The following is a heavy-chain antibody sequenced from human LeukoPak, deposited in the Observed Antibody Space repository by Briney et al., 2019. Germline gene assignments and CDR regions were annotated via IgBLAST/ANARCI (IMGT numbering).Heavy chain of an antibody. D-gene: IGHD3-22*01. J-gene: IGHJ4*02. CDR2: IRSKAYGGTT. Sequence: GGSLRLSCTASGFTFGDYAMSWFRQAPGKGLEWVGFIRSKAYGGTTEYAASVKGRFTISRDDSKSIAYLQMNSLKTEDIAVYYCTREDYDSSGYYLDYWGQGTLVTVSS. CDR1: GFTFGDYA. CDR3: TREDYDSSGYYLDY. V-gene: IGHV3-49*03.